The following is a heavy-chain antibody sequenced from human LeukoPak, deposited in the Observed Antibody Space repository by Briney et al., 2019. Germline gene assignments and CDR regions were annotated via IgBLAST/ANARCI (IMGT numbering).Heavy chain of an antibody. CDR2: IYWDDDK. V-gene: IGHV2-5*02. CDR3: AHSWLENYDILTGLDGPIDAFDI. J-gene: IGHJ3*02. D-gene: IGHD3-9*01. CDR1: GFSLSTSGVG. Sequence: SGPTLVNPTQTLTLTCTFSGFSLSTSGVGVGWIRQPPGKALEWLALIYWDDDKRYSPSLKSRLTITKDTSKNQVVLTMTNMDPVDTATYYCAHSWLENYDILTGLDGPIDAFDIWGQGTMVTVSS.